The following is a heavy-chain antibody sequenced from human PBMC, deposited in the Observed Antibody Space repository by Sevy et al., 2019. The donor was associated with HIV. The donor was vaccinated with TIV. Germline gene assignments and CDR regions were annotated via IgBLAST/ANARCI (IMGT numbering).Heavy chain of an antibody. CDR3: ARGTLGYCSGGSCYYDAFDI. CDR2: ISYDGSNK. Sequence: GGCLRLSCAASGFTFSSYAMHWVRQAPGKGLEWVAVISYDGSNKYYSDSVKGRFTISRDNSKNTLYLQMNSLRAEDTAVYYCARGTLGYCSGGSCYYDAFDIWGQGTMVTVSS. J-gene: IGHJ3*02. CDR1: GFTFSSYA. V-gene: IGHV3-30-3*01. D-gene: IGHD2-15*01.